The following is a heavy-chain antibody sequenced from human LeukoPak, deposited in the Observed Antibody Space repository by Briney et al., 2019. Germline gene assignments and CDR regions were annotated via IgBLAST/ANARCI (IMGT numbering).Heavy chain of an antibody. J-gene: IGHJ6*03. CDR3: ARVQPEEGVSIFGVVKDYYYMDV. D-gene: IGHD3-3*01. CDR2: IIPILGIA. Sequence: ASVKASCKASGGTFSSYTISWVRQAPGQGLEWMGRIIPILGIANYAQKFQGRVTITADKSTSTAYMELSSLRSEDTAVYYCARVQPEEGVSIFGVVKDYYYMDVWGKGTTVTVSS. V-gene: IGHV1-69*02. CDR1: GGTFSSYT.